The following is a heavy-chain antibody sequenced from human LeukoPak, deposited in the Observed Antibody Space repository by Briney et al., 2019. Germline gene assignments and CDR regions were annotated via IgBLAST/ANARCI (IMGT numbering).Heavy chain of an antibody. CDR2: VTGSGGST. V-gene: IGHV3-23*01. CDR1: GFTFSSYV. Sequence: PGGSLRLSCAASGFTFSSYVMSWVRQAPGKGLEWVSAVTGSGGSTYYADSVKGRFTISRDNSKNTLYLQMDSLRAEDTAVYYCAKDRGGYYFDYWGQGTLVAVSS. CDR3: AKDRGGYYFDY. D-gene: IGHD3-22*01. J-gene: IGHJ4*02.